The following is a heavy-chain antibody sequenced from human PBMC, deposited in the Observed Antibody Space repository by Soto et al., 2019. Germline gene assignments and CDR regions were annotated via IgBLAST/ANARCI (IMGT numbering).Heavy chain of an antibody. CDR1: GFTFSSYA. Sequence: EVQLLESGGGLVQPGGSLRLSCAASGFTFSSYAMSWVRQAPGKRLEWVSLISGSGGGTYDADYVKSRFTISRDNSKNTLYLQMNSLRAEDTAVYYCAKHAAAAAPDYWGQGTLVTVSS. V-gene: IGHV3-23*01. CDR2: ISGSGGGT. J-gene: IGHJ4*02. CDR3: AKHAAAAAPDY. D-gene: IGHD6-13*01.